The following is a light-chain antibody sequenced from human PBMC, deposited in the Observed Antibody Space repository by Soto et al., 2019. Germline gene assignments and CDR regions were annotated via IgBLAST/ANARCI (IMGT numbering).Light chain of an antibody. CDR1: NSNIGRNT. CDR2: TND. V-gene: IGLV1-44*01. J-gene: IGLJ2*01. Sequence: QSVLTQPPSASGTPGQRVTISCSGSNSNIGRNTVNWYQQLPGTAPKLLIYTNDRRPSGVPARFSGSRSGPSASLAISGLQSEDEDVYYCAAWDDTLNGPVFGGGTKVTVL. CDR3: AAWDDTLNGPV.